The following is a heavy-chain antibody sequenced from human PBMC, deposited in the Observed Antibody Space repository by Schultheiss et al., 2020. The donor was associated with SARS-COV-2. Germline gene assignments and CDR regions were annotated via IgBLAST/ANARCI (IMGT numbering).Heavy chain of an antibody. Sequence: SETLSLTCAVYGGSFSGYYWSWIRQPPGKGLEWIGEINHSGSTNYNPSLKSRVTISVDTSKNQFSLKLKSVTAADTAVFFCVRGVGTGTYSDSFDIWGQGTRVTVSS. CDR2: INHSGST. D-gene: IGHD3-10*01. J-gene: IGHJ3*02. CDR3: VRGVGTGTYSDSFDI. V-gene: IGHV4-34*01. CDR1: GGSFSGYY.